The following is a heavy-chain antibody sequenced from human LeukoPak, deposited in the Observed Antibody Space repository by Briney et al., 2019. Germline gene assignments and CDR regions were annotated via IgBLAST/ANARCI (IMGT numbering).Heavy chain of an antibody. CDR3: ARPDTVTTGAFDI. V-gene: IGHV1-46*01. D-gene: IGHD4-4*01. J-gene: IGHJ3*02. Sequence: ASVKVSCKASGYTFTSYYMHWVRQAPGQGLEWMGIINPSGGSTSYAQKFQGRVTMTRDTSTSTVYMELSNLRSEDTAVYYCARPDTVTTGAFDIWGQGTMVTVSS. CDR1: GYTFTSYY. CDR2: INPSGGST.